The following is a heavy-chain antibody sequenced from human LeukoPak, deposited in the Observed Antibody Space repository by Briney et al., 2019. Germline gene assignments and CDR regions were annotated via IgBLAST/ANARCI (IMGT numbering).Heavy chain of an antibody. CDR1: GFTFSSYR. CDR3: ARDGYDFWSGYYLY. D-gene: IGHD3-3*01. Sequence: GGSLRLSCAASGFTFSSYRMSWVRQAPGKGLEWVANIKQDGSEKYYVDSVKGRFTISRDNAKNSLYLQMNSLRAEDTAVYYCARDGYDFWSGYYLYWGQGTLVTVSS. CDR2: IKQDGSEK. V-gene: IGHV3-7*01. J-gene: IGHJ4*02.